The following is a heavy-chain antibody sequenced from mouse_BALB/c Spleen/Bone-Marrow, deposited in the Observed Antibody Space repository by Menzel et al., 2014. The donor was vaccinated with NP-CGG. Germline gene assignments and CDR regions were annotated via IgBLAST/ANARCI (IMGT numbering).Heavy chain of an antibody. CDR1: GFTFSSYA. CDR3: ARAYRYDGGYYYAMDY. J-gene: IGHJ4*01. V-gene: IGHV5-9-4*01. Sequence: VQVVESGGGSVKPGGSLKLSCAASGFTFSSYAMSWVRQSPEKRLEWVAEISSGGSYTYYPDTVTGRFTISRDNAKNTLYLEMSSLRSEDTAMYYCARAYRYDGGYYYAMDYWGQGTSVTVSS. CDR2: ISSGGSYT. D-gene: IGHD2-14*01.